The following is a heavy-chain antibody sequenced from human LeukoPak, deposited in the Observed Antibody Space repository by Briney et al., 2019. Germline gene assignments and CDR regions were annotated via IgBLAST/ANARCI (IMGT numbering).Heavy chain of an antibody. CDR1: GYTFTGYY. J-gene: IGHJ3*02. V-gene: IGHV1-2*02. D-gene: IGHD3-22*01. Sequence: ASVKVSCKASGYTFTGYYMHWVRQAPGQGLEWMGWINPNSGGTNYAQKFQGRVTMTRATSISPAYMELSRLRSDDTAVYYCARDFPYYYDRVEAFDIWGQGPMVTVSS. CDR2: INPNSGGT. CDR3: ARDFPYYYDRVEAFDI.